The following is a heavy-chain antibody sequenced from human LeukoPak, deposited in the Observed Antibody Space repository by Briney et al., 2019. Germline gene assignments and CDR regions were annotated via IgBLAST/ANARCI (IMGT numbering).Heavy chain of an antibody. CDR1: GFTFSSYA. Sequence: GGSLRLSCAASGFTFSSYAMHWVRQAPGKGLEWVAVISYDGSNKYYADSVKGRFTISRDNAKNSLYLQMNSLRAEDTAVYYCARVGGGARPPDYWGQGTLVTVSS. CDR3: ARVGGGARPPDY. CDR2: ISYDGSNK. V-gene: IGHV3-30-3*01. D-gene: IGHD1-26*01. J-gene: IGHJ4*02.